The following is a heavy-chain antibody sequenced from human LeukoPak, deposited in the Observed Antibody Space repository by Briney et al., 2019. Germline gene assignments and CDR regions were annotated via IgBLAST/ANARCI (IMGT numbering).Heavy chain of an antibody. V-gene: IGHV4-34*01. CDR1: GGSFSGYY. CDR3: ARRPQGGGIDY. CDR2: INHSGST. Sequence: SETLSLTCAVYGGSFSGYYWSWIRQPPGKGLEWIGEINHSGSTNYNPSLKSRVTISVDTSKNQFSLKLTSVTAADTSVYYCARRPQGGGIDYWGQGNLVTVSS. J-gene: IGHJ4*02. D-gene: IGHD3-16*01.